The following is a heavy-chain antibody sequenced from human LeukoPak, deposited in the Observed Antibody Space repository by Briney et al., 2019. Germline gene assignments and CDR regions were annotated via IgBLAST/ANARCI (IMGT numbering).Heavy chain of an antibody. Sequence: GGSLRLSCAVSGFTFSSYSMNWVRQAPGKGLEWVSYIGSSSSTIYYADSVKGRFTISRDNAKNSLYLQMNSLRDGDTAVYYCARVGWTSGTWGQGTLVTVSS. CDR2: IGSSSSTI. J-gene: IGHJ5*02. CDR1: GFTFSSYS. D-gene: IGHD2-2*01. CDR3: ARVGWTSGT. V-gene: IGHV3-48*02.